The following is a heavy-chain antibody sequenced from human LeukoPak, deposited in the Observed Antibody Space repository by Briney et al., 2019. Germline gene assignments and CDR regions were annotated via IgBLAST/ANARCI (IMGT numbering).Heavy chain of an antibody. J-gene: IGHJ4*02. Sequence: GGSLRLSCEASAFTFATYAMSWVRQAPGKGLEWFSSISGSGGSTHYADSVRGRFTISRDNSKSTLYLQMNSLRAEDTAIYYCAKMPAYYYDSSGYAFHFDYWGQGTLDTVSS. D-gene: IGHD3-22*01. CDR3: AKMPAYYYDSSGYAFHFDY. CDR2: ISGSGGST. CDR1: AFTFATYA. V-gene: IGHV3-23*01.